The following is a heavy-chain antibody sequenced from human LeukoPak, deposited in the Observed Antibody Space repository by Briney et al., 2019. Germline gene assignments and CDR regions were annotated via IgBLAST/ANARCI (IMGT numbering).Heavy chain of an antibody. V-gene: IGHV4-34*01. D-gene: IGHD5-18*01. J-gene: IGHJ4*02. CDR3: ARGGGYSYGLN. CDR1: GGSFSGYY. CDR2: INHSGST. Sequence: SETLSLTCAVYGGSFSGYYWSWIRQPPGKGLEWIGEINHSGSTNYNPSLKSRVTISVDTSKNQFSLKLSSVTAADTAVYYCARGGGYSYGLNWGQGTLVTVPS.